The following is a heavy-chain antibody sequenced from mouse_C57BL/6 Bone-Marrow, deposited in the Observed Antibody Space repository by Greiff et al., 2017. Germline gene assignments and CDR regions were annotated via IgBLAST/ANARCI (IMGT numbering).Heavy chain of an antibody. Sequence: EVKLQESGGGLVKPGGSLKLSCAASGFTFSSYAMSWVRQTPEKRLEWVATISDGGSYTYYPDNVKGRFTISGDNAKNNLYLQMSHLKSEDTAMYYCARDPSMITMGAYYAMDYWGQGTSVTVSS. J-gene: IGHJ4*01. CDR1: GFTFSSYA. D-gene: IGHD2-4*01. CDR2: ISDGGSYT. V-gene: IGHV5-4*01. CDR3: ARDPSMITMGAYYAMDY.